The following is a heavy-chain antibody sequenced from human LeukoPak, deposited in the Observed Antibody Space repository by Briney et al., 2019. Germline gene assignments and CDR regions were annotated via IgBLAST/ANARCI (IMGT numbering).Heavy chain of an antibody. J-gene: IGHJ4*02. CDR3: ARSWDARLNFDY. CDR2: IYSGGST. V-gene: IGHV3-66*02. CDR1: GFIVSSNY. D-gene: IGHD1-26*01. Sequence: SGGSLRLSCTASGFIVSSNYMNWVRQAPGKGLEWVSVIYSGGSTYYTDSVKGRFTTSRDNSENTVHLQMDDLRAEDTALYYCARSWDARLNFDYWGQGTLVTVSS.